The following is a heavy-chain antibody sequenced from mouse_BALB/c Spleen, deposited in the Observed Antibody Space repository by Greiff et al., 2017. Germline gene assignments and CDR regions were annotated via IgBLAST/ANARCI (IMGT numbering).Heavy chain of an antibody. Sequence: QVQLQQSGAELAKPGASVKMSCKASGYTFTSYWMHWVKQRPGQGLEWIGYINPSTGYTEYNQKFKDKATLTADKSSSTAYMQLSSLTSEDSAVYYSVRGYTGRRLPYYNAMGSRGQRTSVTVSS. J-gene: IGHJ4*01. D-gene: IGHD5-5*01. V-gene: IGHV1-7*01. CDR2: INPSTGYT. CDR3: VRGYTGRRLPYYNAMGS. CDR1: GYTFTSYW.